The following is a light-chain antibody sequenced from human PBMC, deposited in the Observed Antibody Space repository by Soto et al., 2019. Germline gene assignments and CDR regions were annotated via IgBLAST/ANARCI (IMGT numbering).Light chain of an antibody. Sequence: IVMTQSPATLPVSPGERATLSCRASQSISSNLVWYQHKPGQAPRLLIYGASTRTTGIPARFSGSGSGTEFTLTISSLQSEDFAVYYCQQYSSWPRTFGQGTKVEIK. V-gene: IGKV3-15*01. CDR1: QSISSN. J-gene: IGKJ1*01. CDR3: QQYSSWPRT. CDR2: GAS.